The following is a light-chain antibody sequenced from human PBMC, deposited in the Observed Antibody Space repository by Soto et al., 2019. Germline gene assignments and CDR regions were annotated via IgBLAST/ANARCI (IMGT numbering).Light chain of an antibody. Sequence: EIVLTQSPATLSLSPGERATLSCRASQSVSNNYLAWYQQKPGPAPRLLIYAASNRATGTQDRFSGSGSGTDFTLTISRLEPDEFAVYYRQQYGSPGTFGQGTKVEIK. CDR3: QQYGSPGT. CDR1: QSVSNNY. J-gene: IGKJ1*01. V-gene: IGKV3-20*01. CDR2: AAS.